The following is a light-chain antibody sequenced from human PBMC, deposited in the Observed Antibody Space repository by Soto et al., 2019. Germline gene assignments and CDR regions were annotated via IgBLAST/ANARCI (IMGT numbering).Light chain of an antibody. Sequence: DIQLTQSPSSLSASVGDSVTITRRASQTIDIYLNWYQQKPGKAPKLLIYTASGVQSGVPSRFSGSGSGTDFTLTISNLQPGDFATYYCQQSYNTPRTFGQGTKVDIK. CDR3: QQSYNTPRT. CDR2: TAS. V-gene: IGKV1-39*01. CDR1: QTIDIY. J-gene: IGKJ1*01.